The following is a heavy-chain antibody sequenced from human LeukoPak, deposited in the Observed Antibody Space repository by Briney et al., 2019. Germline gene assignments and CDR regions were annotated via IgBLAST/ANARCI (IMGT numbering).Heavy chain of an antibody. CDR2: INPSGGST. V-gene: IGHV1-46*03. Sequence: ASVKVSCKASGYTFTSYYMHWVRQAPGQGLEWMGIINPSGGSTSYAQKFQGRVTMTRDTSISTAYMELSRLKSDDTAVYYCTLFNYWGQGTLVTVSS. J-gene: IGHJ4*02. D-gene: IGHD3-10*02. CDR1: GYTFTSYY. CDR3: TLFNY.